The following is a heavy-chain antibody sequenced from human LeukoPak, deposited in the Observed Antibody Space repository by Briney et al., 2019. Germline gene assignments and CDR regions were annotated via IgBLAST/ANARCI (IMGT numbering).Heavy chain of an antibody. J-gene: IGHJ4*02. CDR2: IQPDGGDK. D-gene: IGHD5-12*01. CDR1: GFTFSGYW. CDR3: ARISAYSGYDWDY. Sequence: GGSLRLSCAASGFTFSGYWMTWVRQAPGKGLEWVANIQPDGGDKYYVDSVKGRFTISRDNAKNSLYLQMDSLRAADTAVYYCARISAYSGYDWDYWGQGTLVTVSS. V-gene: IGHV3-7*04.